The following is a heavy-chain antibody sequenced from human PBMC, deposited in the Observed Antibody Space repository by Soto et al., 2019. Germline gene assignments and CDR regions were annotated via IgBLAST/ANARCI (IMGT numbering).Heavy chain of an antibody. CDR2: IYYSGST. CDR3: ARGRRSSGNYPWYFDY. V-gene: IGHV4-30-4*02. J-gene: IGHJ4*02. Sequence: SETLSLTCTVSGGSISSGDYYWSWIRQPPGKGLEWIGYIYYSGSTYYNPSLKSRVTISVDTSKNQFSLKLSSVTAADTAVYYCARGRRSSGNYPWYFDYWGQGTLVTVSS. CDR1: GGSISSGDYY. D-gene: IGHD3-22*01.